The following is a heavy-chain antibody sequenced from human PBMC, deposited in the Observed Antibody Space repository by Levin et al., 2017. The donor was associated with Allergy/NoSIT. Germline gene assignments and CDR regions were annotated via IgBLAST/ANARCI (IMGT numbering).Heavy chain of an antibody. CDR3: AKGVAMFGVLLDALDI. V-gene: IGHV3-30*18. CDR1: GVTFSSYG. CDR2: VSYDGSKK. J-gene: IGHJ3*02. D-gene: IGHD3-3*01. Sequence: PGGSLRLSCAASGVTFSSYGMHWVRQAPGKGLEWVASVSYDGSKKYYADSVKGRFTISRDNSKNTLYLQMNSLRREDTAVFYCAKGVAMFGVLLDALDICGQGTMVTVSS.